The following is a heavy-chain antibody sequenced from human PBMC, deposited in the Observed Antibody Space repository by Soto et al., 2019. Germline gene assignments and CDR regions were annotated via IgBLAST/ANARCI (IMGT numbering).Heavy chain of an antibody. CDR2: MNPNSGNT. Sequence: QVQLVQSGAEVKKPGASVKVSCKASGYTFTSYDINWVRQATGQGLEWMGWMNPNSGNTGYAQKFQGRVTMTRNTSISTDYMELSSLRSEDTAVYYCARAGYCSGGSCPYGMDVWGQGTTVTVSS. V-gene: IGHV1-8*01. J-gene: IGHJ6*02. CDR1: GYTFTSYD. D-gene: IGHD2-15*01. CDR3: ARAGYCSGGSCPYGMDV.